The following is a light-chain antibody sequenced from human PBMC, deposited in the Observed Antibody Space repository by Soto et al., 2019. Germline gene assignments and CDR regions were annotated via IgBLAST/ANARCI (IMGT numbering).Light chain of an antibody. CDR2: GAS. CDR1: QTISTY. V-gene: IGKV1-39*01. Sequence: DIQMTQSPSSLSASVGYRVTISCRASQTISTYLNWYQKKPGNAPKILIFGASSLHSGVPSRFGGSGSGTDFTLTISDLQPEDFATYYCHQSYETPHTFGGGTNVEI. J-gene: IGKJ4*01. CDR3: HQSYETPHT.